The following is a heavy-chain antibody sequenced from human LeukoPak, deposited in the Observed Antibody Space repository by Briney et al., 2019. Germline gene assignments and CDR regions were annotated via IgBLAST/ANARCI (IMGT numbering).Heavy chain of an antibody. CDR3: ASGAAARFDY. J-gene: IGHJ4*02. D-gene: IGHD6-13*01. CDR1: GGSISSGDYY. CDR2: IYYSGST. V-gene: IGHV4-30-4*01. Sequence: SETLSLTCTVSGGSISSGDYYWSWIRQPPGKGLEWIGYIYYSGSTYYNPSLKSRVTMSVDTSKNQFSLKLSSVTAADTAVYYCASGAAARFDYWGQGTLVTVSS.